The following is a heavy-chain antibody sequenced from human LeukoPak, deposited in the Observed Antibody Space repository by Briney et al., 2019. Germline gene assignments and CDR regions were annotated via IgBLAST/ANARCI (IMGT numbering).Heavy chain of an antibody. CDR3: ARTLGSGCMDV. CDR1: GGSISGYY. V-gene: IGHV4-59*01. D-gene: IGHD6-19*01. Sequence: SETLSLNCTVSGGSISGYYWSWIRQPPGKGLEWIAYIYYSGSTNYNPSLKSRVIISADTSKNQFSLKLNSVTAADTAVYYCARTLGSGCMDVWGQGTAVIVFS. CDR2: IYYSGST. J-gene: IGHJ6*02.